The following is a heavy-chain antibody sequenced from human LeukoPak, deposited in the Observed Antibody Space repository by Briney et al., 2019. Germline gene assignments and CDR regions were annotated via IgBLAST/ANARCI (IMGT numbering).Heavy chain of an antibody. V-gene: IGHV3-48*03. Sequence: PGGSLRLSCAASGFTFTSYEMNWVRQAPGKGLEWVSYITISGSTIYYGDSVKGRFTISRDNAKDSLYLKMNSLRAEDTAVYYCARATSFDYWGQGTLVTVSS. CDR2: ITISGSTI. J-gene: IGHJ4*02. CDR3: ARATSFDY. CDR1: GFTFTSYE.